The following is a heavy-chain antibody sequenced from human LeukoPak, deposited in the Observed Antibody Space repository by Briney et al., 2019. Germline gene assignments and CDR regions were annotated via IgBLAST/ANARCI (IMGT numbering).Heavy chain of an antibody. D-gene: IGHD2-21*02. Sequence: PGGSLRLSCAASGFTFSSYAMHWVRQAPGKGLEWVAVISYDGSNKYYADSVKGRFTISRDNSKNTLYLQVNSLRAEDTAVYYCARGIVVVTATLRYWGQGTLVTVSS. CDR2: ISYDGSNK. J-gene: IGHJ4*02. V-gene: IGHV3-30*04. CDR3: ARGIVVVTATLRY. CDR1: GFTFSSYA.